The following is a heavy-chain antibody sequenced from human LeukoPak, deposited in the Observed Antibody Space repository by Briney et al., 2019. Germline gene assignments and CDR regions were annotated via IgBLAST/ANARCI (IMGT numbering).Heavy chain of an antibody. Sequence: GGSLRLSCAASGFTFSSYEMDWVRQAPGKGLEWVSYISSSGSTIYYADSVKGRFTISRDNAKNSLYLQMNSLRAEDTAVYYCARDASLGKAAYDYWGQGTLVTVSS. D-gene: IGHD3-16*01. J-gene: IGHJ4*02. CDR1: GFTFSSYE. V-gene: IGHV3-48*03. CDR2: ISSSGSTI. CDR3: ARDASLGKAAYDY.